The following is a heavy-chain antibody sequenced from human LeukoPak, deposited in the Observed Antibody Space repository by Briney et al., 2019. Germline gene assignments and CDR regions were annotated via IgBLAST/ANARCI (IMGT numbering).Heavy chain of an antibody. CDR3: ARDVFSLGDS. CDR1: GFTFSRYG. V-gene: IGHV3-74*01. J-gene: IGHJ4*02. CDR2: INHDGTIR. D-gene: IGHD2/OR15-2a*01. Sequence: PGGSLGLSCATSGFTFSRYGMHWVRQSPGKGLVWVSHINHDGTIRNYADSVRGRFTISRDIATLYLQMNSLGAEDTAVYYCARDVFSLGDSWGQGTLVTVSS.